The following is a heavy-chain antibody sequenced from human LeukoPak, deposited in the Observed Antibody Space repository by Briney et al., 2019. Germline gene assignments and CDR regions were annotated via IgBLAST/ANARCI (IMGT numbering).Heavy chain of an antibody. J-gene: IGHJ4*02. CDR2: ISSSGSTI. CDR1: GFTFSDYY. Sequence: GGFPRLSCAASGFTFSDYYMSWIRQAPGKGLEWVSYISSSGSTIYYADSVKGRFTISRDNAKNSLYLQTNSLRAEDTAVYYCARQKFGDRIHFDYWGQGTLVTVSS. V-gene: IGHV3-11*01. CDR3: ARQKFGDRIHFDY. D-gene: IGHD3-16*01.